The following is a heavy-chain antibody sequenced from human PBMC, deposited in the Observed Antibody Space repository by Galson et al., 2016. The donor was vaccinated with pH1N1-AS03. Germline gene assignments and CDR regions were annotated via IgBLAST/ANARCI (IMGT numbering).Heavy chain of an antibody. CDR1: GFTFNTG. V-gene: IGHV3-23*01. D-gene: IGHD6-19*01. J-gene: IGHJ4*02. CDR2: ISSNGGLT. Sequence: SLRLSCAASGFTFNTGMTWVRQVPGKGLEWVSSISSNGGLTYYADSVKGRFTISRDNSKNILYLLMNGLRAEDTVLYYCARIPVPGSWYFDYWGQGILVTVSS. CDR3: ARIPVPGSWYFDY.